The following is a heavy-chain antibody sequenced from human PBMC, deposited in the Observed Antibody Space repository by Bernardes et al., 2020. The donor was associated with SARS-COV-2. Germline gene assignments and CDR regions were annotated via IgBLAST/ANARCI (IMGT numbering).Heavy chain of an antibody. J-gene: IGHJ4*02. CDR1: GFTFSTYY. Sequence: GGSLRLSCSVSGFTFSTYYMSWARQAPGKGLEWVSSISLNSRYIYYADSLKGRFAISRDNTKNSLYLQMNSLRAEDTAVYYCARGASEEYFGWFFYWGQGTLVTVSS. CDR2: ISLNSRYI. CDR3: ARGASEEYFGWFFY. V-gene: IGHV3-21*01. D-gene: IGHD3-9*01.